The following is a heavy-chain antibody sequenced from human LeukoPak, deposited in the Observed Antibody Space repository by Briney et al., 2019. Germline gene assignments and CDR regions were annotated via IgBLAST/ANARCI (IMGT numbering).Heavy chain of an antibody. V-gene: IGHV1-2*02. D-gene: IGHD1-26*01. Sequence: ASVKVSCKTSGYTFTGYYLQWVRQAPGQGLEWMGWVNPNSGGSNYAQKFQGRVTMTTDTSTSTAYMELRSLRSDDTAVYYCARDSSWELGLGESWFDPWGQGTLVTVSS. J-gene: IGHJ5*02. CDR2: VNPNSGGS. CDR1: GYTFTGYY. CDR3: ARDSSWELGLGESWFDP.